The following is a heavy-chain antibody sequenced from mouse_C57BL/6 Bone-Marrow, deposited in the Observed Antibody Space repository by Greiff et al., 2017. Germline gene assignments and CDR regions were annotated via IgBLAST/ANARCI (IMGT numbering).Heavy chain of an antibody. D-gene: IGHD2-3*01. Sequence: EVQGVESGGGLVQPGGSLKLSCAASGFTFSDYYMYWVRQTPEKRLEWVAYISNGGGSTYYPDTVTGRFTISRDNAKNPLNLQMSRLKSEDTAVYYCARFGYFYYFDYWGQGTTLTVSS. J-gene: IGHJ2*01. CDR3: ARFGYFYYFDY. V-gene: IGHV5-12*01. CDR2: ISNGGGST. CDR1: GFTFSDYY.